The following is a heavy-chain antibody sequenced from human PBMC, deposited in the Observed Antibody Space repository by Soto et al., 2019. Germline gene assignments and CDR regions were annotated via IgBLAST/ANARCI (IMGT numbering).Heavy chain of an antibody. J-gene: IGHJ4*02. D-gene: IGHD3-3*01. V-gene: IGHV3-30-3*01. CDR2: ISYDGSNK. CDR3: ARLRDMDYDFWSGPFDY. Sequence: GGSLRLSCAASGFTFSSYAMHWVRQAPGKGLEWVAVISYDGSNKYYADSVKGRFTISRDNSKNTLYLQMNSLRAEDTAVYYCARLRDMDYDFWSGPFDYWGQGTLVTVSS. CDR1: GFTFSSYA.